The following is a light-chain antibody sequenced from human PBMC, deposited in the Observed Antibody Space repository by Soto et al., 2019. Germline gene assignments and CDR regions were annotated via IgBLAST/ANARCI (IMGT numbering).Light chain of an antibody. CDR3: QQYNSYWT. Sequence: DIQMTQSPSSLSASVGDRVTITCQASQGINNYLNWYQQKPGKAPKLLIYDASNLEAGVPSRFSGSGSGAEFTFSISSLEPDDFATYYCQQYNSYWTFGQGTKVEVK. CDR2: DAS. CDR1: QGINNY. J-gene: IGKJ1*01. V-gene: IGKV1-33*01.